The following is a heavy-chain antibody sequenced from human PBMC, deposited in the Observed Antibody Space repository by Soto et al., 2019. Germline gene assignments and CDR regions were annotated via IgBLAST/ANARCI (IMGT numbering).Heavy chain of an antibody. V-gene: IGHV4-31*03. CDR3: ARDGRVLEWPSRALGMDV. Sequence: QVQLQESGPGLVKPSQTVSLACTVSGGSINTVDYSWSWIRQHPGKGLEWIGNTYYSGTTYYNPSLRSRAFISLDTSKPQFSLKLSSVSAADTAVYYCARDGRVLEWPSRALGMDVWGQGITVTVSS. D-gene: IGHD3-3*01. J-gene: IGHJ6*02. CDR1: GGSINTVDYS. CDR2: TYYSGTT.